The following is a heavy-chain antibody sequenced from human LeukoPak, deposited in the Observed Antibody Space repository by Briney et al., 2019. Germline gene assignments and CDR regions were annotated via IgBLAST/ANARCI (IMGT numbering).Heavy chain of an antibody. CDR3: ARDHCSSTSCYRNDAFDI. CDR1: GFTFSSYT. CDR2: ISSSSSYI. D-gene: IGHD2-2*01. Sequence: GGSLRLSCAASGFTFSSYTMNWVRQAPGKGLEWVSSISSSSSYIYYADSVKGRFTISRDNAKSSLYLQMNSLRAEDTAVYYCARDHCSSTSCYRNDAFDIWGKGTTVTISS. V-gene: IGHV3-21*01. J-gene: IGHJ3*02.